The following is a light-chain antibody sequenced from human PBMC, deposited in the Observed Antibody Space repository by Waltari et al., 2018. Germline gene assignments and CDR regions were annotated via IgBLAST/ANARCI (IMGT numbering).Light chain of an antibody. V-gene: IGKV2-30*02. Sequence: DVVMTQSPLSLPVIFGQPASISCRSSQSLVHSDGNTYLNWFQQRPSQSPRPLIHKFXXRDSGVPXXXSGSGSGTDFTXKISXVEAEDVGVYYCMQGTHWPRTFGQGTKLEIK. J-gene: IGKJ2*01. CDR2: KFX. CDR3: MQGTHWPRT. CDR1: QSLVHSDGNTY.